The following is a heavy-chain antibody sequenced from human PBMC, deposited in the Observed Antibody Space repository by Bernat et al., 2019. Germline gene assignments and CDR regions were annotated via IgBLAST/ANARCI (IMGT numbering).Heavy chain of an antibody. CDR1: GGSISSGGYY. CDR2: IYYSGST. D-gene: IGHD3-22*01. V-gene: IGHV4-31*03. CDR3: ARVQVDYYDSSGYPYFDY. Sequence: QVQLQESGPGLVKPSETLSLTCTVSGGSISSGGYYWSWIRQHPGKGLEWIGYIYYSGSTYYNPSLKSRVTISVDTSKNQFSLKLSSVTAADTAVYYCARVQVDYYDSSGYPYFDYWGQGTLVTVSS. J-gene: IGHJ4*02.